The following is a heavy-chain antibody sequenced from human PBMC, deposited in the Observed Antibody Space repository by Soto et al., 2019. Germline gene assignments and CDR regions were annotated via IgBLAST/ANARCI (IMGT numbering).Heavy chain of an antibody. V-gene: IGHV3-15*01. Sequence: GESLKISCAASGFTFSNAWMSWVRQAPGKGLEWVGRIKSKTDGGTTDYAAPVKGRFTISRDDSKNTLYLQMNSLKTEDTAVYYCWFSGYYYYGMDVWGQGTTVTVSS. D-gene: IGHD1-26*01. CDR2: IKSKTDGGTT. J-gene: IGHJ6*02. CDR1: GFTFSNAW. CDR3: WFSGYYYYGMDV.